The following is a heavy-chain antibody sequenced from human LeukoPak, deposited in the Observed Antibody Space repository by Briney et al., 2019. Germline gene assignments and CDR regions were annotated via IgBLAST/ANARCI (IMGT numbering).Heavy chain of an antibody. CDR1: GINVSSDY. D-gene: IGHD6-13*01. Sequence: GGSLRLSCAASGINVSSDYMTWIRQAPGKGLEWVSLIYGGDAAYYAESVRGRFMISRDNLKNPLFLQMNSLRVEDTAVYYCVTSTGQQFIPYDYWGQGTHVTVSS. CDR3: VTSTGQQFIPYDY. CDR2: IYGGDAA. V-gene: IGHV3-66*02. J-gene: IGHJ4*02.